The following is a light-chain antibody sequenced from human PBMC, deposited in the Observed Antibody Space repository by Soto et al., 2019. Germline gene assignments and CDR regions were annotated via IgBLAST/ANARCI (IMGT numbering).Light chain of an antibody. CDR1: SSDVGGHNY. J-gene: IGLJ1*01. V-gene: IGLV2-11*01. Sequence: QSVLTQPRSVSGSPGQSVTISCTGTSSDVGGHNYVSWYQQHPGKAPKLMISSVSKRPSGVPDRFSGSKSGNTASLTISGLQAEDEADYYCCSYAGSYTDVFGTGTKLTVL. CDR2: SVS. CDR3: CSYAGSYTDV.